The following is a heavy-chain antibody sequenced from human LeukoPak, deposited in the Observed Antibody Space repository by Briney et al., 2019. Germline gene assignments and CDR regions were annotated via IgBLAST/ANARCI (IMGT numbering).Heavy chain of an antibody. Sequence: PSETLSLTCTVSGGSISSSSYYWGWIRQPPGKGLEWIGSIYYSRSTYYNPSLKSRDTKSVDTSNNQFSLKLSAVTAADTAVYYCARIGVPAAMSPYWFDPWGQGTLVTVSS. D-gene: IGHD2-2*01. V-gene: IGHV4-39*07. CDR2: IYYSRST. CDR3: ARIGVPAAMSPYWFDP. CDR1: GGSISSSSYY. J-gene: IGHJ5*02.